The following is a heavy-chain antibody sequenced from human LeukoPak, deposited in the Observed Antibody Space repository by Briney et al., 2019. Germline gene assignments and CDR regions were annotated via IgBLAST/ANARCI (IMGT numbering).Heavy chain of an antibody. J-gene: IGHJ5*02. CDR1: GGSISSGSYY. CDR3: AREAIAVIWFDP. Sequence: SQTLSLTCTVSGGSISSGSYYWSWIRQPAGKGLEWIGRIYTSGSTNYNPSLKSRVTISVDTSKNQFSLKLSSVTAADTAVYYCAREAIAVIWFDPWGQGTLVTVSS. D-gene: IGHD6-19*01. CDR2: IYTSGST. V-gene: IGHV4-61*02.